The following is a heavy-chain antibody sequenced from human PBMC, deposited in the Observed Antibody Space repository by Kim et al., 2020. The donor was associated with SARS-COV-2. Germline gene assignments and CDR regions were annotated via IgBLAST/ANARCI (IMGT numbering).Heavy chain of an antibody. D-gene: IGHD4-17*01. CDR2: ISWDGTRT. CDR1: GFTFDTSP. J-gene: IGHJ4*02. CDR3: AKGVTNSGFDY. Sequence: GGSLILSCAASGFTFDTSPMGWVRQAPGKGLEWVSRISWDGTRTYYADSVKGRVTMSSDKSKNTVYLHMNSLRVEDTAVYYCAKGVTNSGFDYWGQGTQVTVSS. V-gene: IGHV3-23*01.